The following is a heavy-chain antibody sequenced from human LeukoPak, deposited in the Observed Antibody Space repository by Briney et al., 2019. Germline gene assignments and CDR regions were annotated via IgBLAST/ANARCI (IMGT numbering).Heavy chain of an antibody. J-gene: IGHJ3*02. CDR2: ISRSSNTT. CDR3: ARVYYDILASTPRAFVI. D-gene: IGHD3-9*01. CDR1: GFTFSSYS. V-gene: IGHV3-48*04. Sequence: GGSLRLSCAASGFTFSSYSMNWVRQAPGKGLEWVSSISRSSNTTHHADSVKGRFTISRDNAKNSLYLQMNSLRAEDTAVYYCARVYYDILASTPRAFVIWGQGTMVAVSS.